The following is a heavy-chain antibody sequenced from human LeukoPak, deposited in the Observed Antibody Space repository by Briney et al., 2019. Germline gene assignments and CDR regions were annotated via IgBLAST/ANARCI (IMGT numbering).Heavy chain of an antibody. CDR2: IYYSEST. Sequence: SETLSLTCTVSGGSISSYYWSWIRQPPGKGLEWIGYIYYSESTNYNPSLKSRVTISVDTSKNQFSLKLSSVTAADTAVYYCARDLRYYYDSSGYYYSWGQGTLVTVSS. CDR1: GGSISSYY. CDR3: ARDLRYYYDSSGYYYS. D-gene: IGHD3-22*01. V-gene: IGHV4-59*01. J-gene: IGHJ4*02.